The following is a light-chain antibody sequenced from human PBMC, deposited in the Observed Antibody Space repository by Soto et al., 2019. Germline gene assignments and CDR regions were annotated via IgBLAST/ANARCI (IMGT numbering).Light chain of an antibody. J-gene: IGLJ1*01. CDR2: GNS. V-gene: IGLV1-40*01. CDR1: SSNIGAGYD. CDR3: QSYDSSLSGSYV. Sequence: QSVLTQPTSVSGAPGQRVTISCTGRSSNIGAGYDVHWYQQLPGTAPKLLIYGNSNRPSGVPDRFSGSKSGTSASLAITGLQAEEEADYYCQSYDSSLSGSYVFGTGTKVTVL.